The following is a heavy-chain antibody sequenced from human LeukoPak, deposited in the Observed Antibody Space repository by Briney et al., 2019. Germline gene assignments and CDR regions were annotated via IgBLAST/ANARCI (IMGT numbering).Heavy chain of an antibody. V-gene: IGHV1-2*02. CDR3: AAMGASRDGYNFKREFDY. D-gene: IGHD5-24*01. CDR1: GYTFTGYY. Sequence: GASVKVSCKASGYTFTGYYMHWVRQAPGQGLEWMGWINPNSGGTNYAQKFQGRVTMTSDTSISTAYMELSRLRSDDTAVYYCAAMGASRDGYNFKREFDYWGQGTLVTVSS. CDR2: INPNSGGT. J-gene: IGHJ4*02.